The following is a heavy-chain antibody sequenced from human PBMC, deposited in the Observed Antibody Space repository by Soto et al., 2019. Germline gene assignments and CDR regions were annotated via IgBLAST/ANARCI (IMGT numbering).Heavy chain of an antibody. CDR1: GGSFSGYY. D-gene: IGHD6-13*01. J-gene: IGHJ4*02. CDR2: INHSGST. Sequence: QVQLQQWGAGLLKPSETLSLTCAVYGGSFSGYYWSWIRQPPGKGLEWIGEINHSGSTNYNPSLKSRVTISVDTSKKQFSLKLSSVTAADTAVYYCARGAQVEQQLVNGYWGQGTLVTVSS. V-gene: IGHV4-34*01. CDR3: ARGAQVEQQLVNGY.